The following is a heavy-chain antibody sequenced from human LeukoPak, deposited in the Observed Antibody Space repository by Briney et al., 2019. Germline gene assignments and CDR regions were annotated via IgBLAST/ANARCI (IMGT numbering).Heavy chain of an antibody. V-gene: IGHV3-48*01. CDR2: ISSSSSTI. Sequence: GGSLRLSCAASGFTFSSYSMNWVRQAPGKGLEWVSYISSSSSTIYYADSVKGRFTISRDNAKNSLYLQMNSLRAEDTAVYYCARDSGYNAFDIWGQGTMVTVSS. CDR3: ARDSGYNAFDI. J-gene: IGHJ3*02. CDR1: GFTFSSYS. D-gene: IGHD5-12*01.